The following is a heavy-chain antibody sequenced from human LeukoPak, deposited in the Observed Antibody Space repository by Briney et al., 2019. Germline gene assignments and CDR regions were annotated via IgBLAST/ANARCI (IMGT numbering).Heavy chain of an antibody. J-gene: IGHJ3*02. CDR3: ARDRTQVTIFGVVTNDAFDI. CDR2: ISSSSSYV. Sequence: GGSLRLSCAASGFTFSSYSMNWVRQAPGKGLEWVSSISSSSSYVYYADSVKGRFTISRDNAKNSLYLQMNSLRAEDTAVYYCARDRTQVTIFGVVTNDAFDIWGQGTMVTVSS. D-gene: IGHD3-3*01. CDR1: GFTFSSYS. V-gene: IGHV3-21*01.